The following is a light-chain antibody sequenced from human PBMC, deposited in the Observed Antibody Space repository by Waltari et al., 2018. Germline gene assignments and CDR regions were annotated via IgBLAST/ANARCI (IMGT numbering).Light chain of an antibody. J-gene: IGLJ3*02. CDR1: SNNVGHEG. Sequence: QSGLTQPPSVSKGLRQTATPTCTGDSNNVGHEGAAWVQQYQGHPPKLLCDRNNNRPSGISEKFSASRSGDTASLTITGLQPEDEADYYCSAWDRSLSAWVFGGGTKLTVL. CDR2: RNN. CDR3: SAWDRSLSAWV. V-gene: IGLV10-54*04.